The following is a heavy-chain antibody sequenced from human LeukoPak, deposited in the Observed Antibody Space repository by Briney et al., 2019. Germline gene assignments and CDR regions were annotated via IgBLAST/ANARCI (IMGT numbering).Heavy chain of an antibody. Sequence: SETLSLTCTVSCGSIIRYYWSWIRQPAGKGLEWIGRTYTSGSTNYNPSLKSRVTMSVDTSKNQFALKLSSVTAADTAVYYCARDGPRGYSLVGYYYYYMDVWGKGTTVTVSS. D-gene: IGHD5-18*01. CDR1: CGSIIRYY. CDR2: TYTSGST. CDR3: ARDGPRGYSLVGYYYYYMDV. J-gene: IGHJ6*03. V-gene: IGHV4-4*07.